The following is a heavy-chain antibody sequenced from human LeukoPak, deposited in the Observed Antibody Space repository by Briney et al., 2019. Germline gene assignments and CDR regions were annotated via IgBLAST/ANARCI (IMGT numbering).Heavy chain of an antibody. J-gene: IGHJ4*02. Sequence: SVKVSCKASGGTFSSYAIGWVRQAPGQGLEWMGGIIPIFGTANYAQKFQGRVTITTDESTSTAYMELSSLRSEDTAVYYCARTVPAFYYFDYWGQGTLVTVSS. D-gene: IGHD2-2*01. CDR2: IIPIFGTA. V-gene: IGHV1-69*05. CDR1: GGTFSSYA. CDR3: ARTVPAFYYFDY.